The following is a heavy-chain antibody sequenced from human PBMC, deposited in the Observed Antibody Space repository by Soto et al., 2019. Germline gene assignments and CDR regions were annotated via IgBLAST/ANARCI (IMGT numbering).Heavy chain of an antibody. V-gene: IGHV4-34*01. J-gene: IGHJ6*02. CDR3: ARHPHGSGHYGMDV. Sequence: LETLSLTCAVYGGSFSGYYWTWIRQPPGTGLEWIGEINHSGSTNYNPSLKSRVTISVDTSKNQFSLKLTSVTAADTAVYYCARHPHGSGHYGMDVWGQGTTVTVSS. CDR2: INHSGST. D-gene: IGHD3-10*01. CDR1: GGSFSGYY.